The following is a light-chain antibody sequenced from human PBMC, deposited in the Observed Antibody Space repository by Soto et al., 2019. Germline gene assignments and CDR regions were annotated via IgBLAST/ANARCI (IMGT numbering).Light chain of an antibody. CDR2: GAS. Sequence: EIVMTQSPATLSVSPGERATLSCRASQSVSSNLAWYHQKPGQAPRLLIYGASTRATVIPARFSGSGSGPEFTPTLSSLLSEDFSVSYCQQYNNRPLTFGGGRKVDIK. CDR3: QQYNNRPLT. J-gene: IGKJ4*01. CDR1: QSVSSN. V-gene: IGKV3-15*01.